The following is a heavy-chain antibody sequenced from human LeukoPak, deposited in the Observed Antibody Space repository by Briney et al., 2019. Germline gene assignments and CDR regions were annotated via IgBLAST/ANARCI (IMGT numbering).Heavy chain of an antibody. D-gene: IGHD3-16*01. Sequence: GASVKVSCKASGYSFTGYYIHWVRQAPGQGLEWMGWINPNSGDTHSAQTFQGRVTMTRDTSISTAYMELSSLKSDDTAVYYCARDEYVLTSFDPWGQGTLVTVSS. CDR2: INPNSGDT. CDR3: ARDEYVLTSFDP. J-gene: IGHJ5*02. CDR1: GYSFTGYY. V-gene: IGHV1-2*02.